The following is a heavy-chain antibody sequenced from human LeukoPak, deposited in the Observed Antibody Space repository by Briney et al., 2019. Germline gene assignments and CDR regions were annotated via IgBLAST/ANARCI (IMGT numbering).Heavy chain of an antibody. CDR3: ARTGVGGGYRFDY. V-gene: IGHV3-23*01. J-gene: IGHJ4*02. CDR1: GFTISNYA. D-gene: IGHD1-26*01. CDR2: VSGSGGST. Sequence: GGSLRLSCEASGFTISNYAMTWVRQAPGKGLEWVSGVSGSGGSTYYADSVRGRFTISRDNFQNMMYLQMNSLSAEDTAIYYCARTGVGGGYRFDYWGQGTLVTVSS.